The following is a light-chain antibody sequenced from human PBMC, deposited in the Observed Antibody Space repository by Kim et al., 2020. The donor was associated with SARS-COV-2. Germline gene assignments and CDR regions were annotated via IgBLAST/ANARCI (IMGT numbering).Light chain of an antibody. J-gene: IGLJ3*02. CDR3: SSYTSSSTWV. CDR1: SSDVGGYNY. CDR2: DVS. V-gene: IGLV2-14*04. Sequence: GQSIPISCTVTSSDVGGYNYVSWYQQHPGKAPKLMIYDVSKRPSGVSNRFSGSKSGNTASLTISGLQAEDEADYYCSSYTSSSTWVFGGGTQLTVL.